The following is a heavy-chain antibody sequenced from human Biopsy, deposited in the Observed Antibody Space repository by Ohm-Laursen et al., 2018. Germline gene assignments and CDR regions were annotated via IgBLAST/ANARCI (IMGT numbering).Heavy chain of an antibody. J-gene: IGHJ5*02. CDR2: VYYTGST. V-gene: IGHV4-61*03. D-gene: IGHD3-22*01. CDR1: GGSISSRNHY. Sequence: SDTLSLTCSVSGGSISSRNHYWGWLRQPPGKGLEWIGYVYYTGSTDYNPSPQSRVTISVDTSKNHFSLRLRSVTPADTAIYYCARDRGYYSDRTVPGYFDLWGQGTLVIVSS. CDR3: ARDRGYYSDRTVPGYFDL.